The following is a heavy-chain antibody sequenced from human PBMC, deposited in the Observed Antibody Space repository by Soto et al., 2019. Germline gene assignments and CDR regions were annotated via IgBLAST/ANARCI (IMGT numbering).Heavy chain of an antibody. CDR3: ARASIKPRRVMYPFDY. J-gene: IGHJ4*02. Sequence: QLQLQESGPGPVKPSEPLSLPCTVSGGSITSSSHYWGWIRQPPGKGLECIGNIYYDGNTYYNPSLKSRVTISLDTSKNQFSLRLNSVTAADTAVYYCARASIKPRRVMYPFDYWGQGTLVTASS. V-gene: IGHV4-39*01. CDR2: IYYDGNT. CDR1: GGSITSSSHY. D-gene: IGHD3-10*01.